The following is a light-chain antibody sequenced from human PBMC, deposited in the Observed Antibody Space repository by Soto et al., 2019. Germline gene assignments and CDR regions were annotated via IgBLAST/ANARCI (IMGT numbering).Light chain of an antibody. CDR2: DNG. CDR3: GTWDNNLSAI. CDR1: SSNIGSNY. Sequence: QSGLTQTPSVSAAPGQKVTSSCSGSSSNIGSNYVSWYQQLPGTAPKLLIYDNGKRSSGIPDRFSGSQSGTSATLGITGLQTGAEADYYCGTWDNNLSAIFGGGTKVTVL. J-gene: IGLJ2*01. V-gene: IGLV1-51*01.